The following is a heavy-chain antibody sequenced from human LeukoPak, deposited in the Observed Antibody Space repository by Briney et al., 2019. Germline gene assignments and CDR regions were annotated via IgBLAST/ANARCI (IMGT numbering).Heavy chain of an antibody. CDR3: ATDLPGGYGSKFKNYGMDV. J-gene: IGHJ6*02. CDR2: FDPEDGET. Sequence: ASVKVSCKVSGYTLTELSMHWVRHAPGKGLEWMGGFDPEDGETIYAQKFQGRVTMTEDTSTDTAYMELSSLRSEDTAVYYCATDLPGGYGSKFKNYGMDVWGQGTTVTVSS. CDR1: GYTLTELS. D-gene: IGHD5-12*01. V-gene: IGHV1-24*01.